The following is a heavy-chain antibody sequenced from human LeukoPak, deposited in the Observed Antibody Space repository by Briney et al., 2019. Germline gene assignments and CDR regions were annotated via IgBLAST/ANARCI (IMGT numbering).Heavy chain of an antibody. D-gene: IGHD1-1*01. CDR1: GGTFSSYA. Sequence: SVKVSCKASGGTFSSYAISWVRQAPGQGLEWMGRIIPIFGTANYAQKFQGRVTITTDESTSTAYMELSSLGSEDTAVYYCATIGKAYIYYFDYWGQGTLVTVSS. J-gene: IGHJ4*02. V-gene: IGHV1-69*05. CDR3: ATIGKAYIYYFDY. CDR2: IIPIFGTA.